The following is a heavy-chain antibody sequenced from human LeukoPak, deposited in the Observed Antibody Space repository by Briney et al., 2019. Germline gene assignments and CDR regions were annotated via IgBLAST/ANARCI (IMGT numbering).Heavy chain of an antibody. Sequence: GASVKVSCKASGYTFTSYGITWVRLAPGQGLEWMGWISAYNGNTNYAQKLQGRVTMTTDTSTSTAYMELRSLRSDDTAVYYCARGGLFRLGELSLNDYWGQGTLVTVSS. CDR2: ISAYNGNT. J-gene: IGHJ4*02. CDR1: GYTFTSYG. D-gene: IGHD3-16*02. V-gene: IGHV1-18*01. CDR3: ARGGLFRLGELSLNDY.